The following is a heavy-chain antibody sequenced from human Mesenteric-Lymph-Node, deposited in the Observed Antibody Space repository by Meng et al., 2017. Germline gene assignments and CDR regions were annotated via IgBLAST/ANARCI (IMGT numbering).Heavy chain of an antibody. J-gene: IGHJ4*02. CDR2: IIPIFGTA. Sequence: SVKVSCKASGDTFSSYAISWVRQAPGQGLEWMGGIIPIFGTANYAQKFQGRVTITADESTSTAYMELSSLRSEDTAVYYCAKFPDIVVVPAAPFDYWGQGTLVTVSS. CDR1: GDTFSSYA. CDR3: AKFPDIVVVPAAPFDY. D-gene: IGHD2-2*01. V-gene: IGHV1-69*13.